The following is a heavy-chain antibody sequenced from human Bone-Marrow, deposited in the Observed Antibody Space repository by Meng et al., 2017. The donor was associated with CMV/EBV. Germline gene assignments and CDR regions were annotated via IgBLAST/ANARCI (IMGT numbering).Heavy chain of an antibody. J-gene: IGHJ4*02. CDR1: GYTFTSYH. CDR2: ISAYNGDT. D-gene: IGHD5-18*01. CDR3: ARDPKTVRRGNSSGFDY. V-gene: IGHV1-18*01. Sequence: ASVKVSCKASGYTFTSYHITWVRQAPGQGLEWMGWISAYNGDTNYAQKFQGRVTMTTDTSTSIAYMELRSLRPDDTAVFYCARDPKTVRRGNSSGFDYWGQGTLVTVSS.